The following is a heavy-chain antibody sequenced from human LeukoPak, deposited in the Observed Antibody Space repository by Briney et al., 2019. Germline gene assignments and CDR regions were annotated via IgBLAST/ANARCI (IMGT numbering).Heavy chain of an antibody. V-gene: IGHV4-30-4*01. Sequence: SQTLSLTCTVSGGSISSGGYYWSWIRQPPGKGLEWIGYIYDSGSTYYNPSLKSRITISVDTSENRFSLKLSSVTATDTAVYYCARDCSGGSCYGAFDIWGQGTMVTVSS. CDR2: IYDSGST. J-gene: IGHJ3*02. CDR1: GGSISSGGYY. D-gene: IGHD2-15*01. CDR3: ARDCSGGSCYGAFDI.